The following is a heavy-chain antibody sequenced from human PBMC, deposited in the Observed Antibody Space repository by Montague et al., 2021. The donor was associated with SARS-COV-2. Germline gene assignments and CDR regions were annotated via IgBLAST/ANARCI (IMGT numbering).Heavy chain of an antibody. D-gene: IGHD2-2*01. Sequence: SETLSLTCTVSGGSISSYYWSWIRQPPGKGLEWIGYVSYCESTNXNPSLKSRVTISVDTSKNQLSLKVNSVTAADTAVYYCARRDGYCSSTRCPHWFDPWGQGTLVTVSS. CDR1: GGSISSYY. V-gene: IGHV4-59*01. CDR3: ARRDGYCSSTRCPHWFDP. CDR2: VSYCEST. J-gene: IGHJ5*02.